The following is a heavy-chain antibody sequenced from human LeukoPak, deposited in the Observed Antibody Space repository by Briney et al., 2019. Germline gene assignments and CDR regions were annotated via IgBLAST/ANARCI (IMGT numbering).Heavy chain of an antibody. V-gene: IGHV5-10-1*01. CDR1: GYSFTTYW. Sequence: GGSLKIFCKGSGYSFTTYWISWVRQMPGKGLEWMGMIDPSDSYTNYSPSFQGHVTISADKSISTAYLQWSSLQASDTAMYYCARRLATVRSPFDIWGQGTMVTVSS. CDR3: ARRLATVRSPFDI. J-gene: IGHJ3*02. D-gene: IGHD3-16*01. CDR2: IDPSDSYT.